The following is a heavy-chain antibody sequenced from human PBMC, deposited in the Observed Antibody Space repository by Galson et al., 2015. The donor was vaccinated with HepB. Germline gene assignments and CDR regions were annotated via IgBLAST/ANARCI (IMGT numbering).Heavy chain of an antibody. J-gene: IGHJ4*02. CDR3: ARGYYYDSSGLGKVYYFDY. V-gene: IGHV1-69*02. CDR1: GGTFSSYT. D-gene: IGHD3-22*01. Sequence: SVKVSCKASGGTFSSYTISWVRQAPGQGLEWMGRIIPILGIANYAQKFQGRVTITADKSTSTAYMELSSLRSEDTAVYYCARGYYYDSSGLGKVYYFDYWGQGTLVTVSS. CDR2: IIPILGIA.